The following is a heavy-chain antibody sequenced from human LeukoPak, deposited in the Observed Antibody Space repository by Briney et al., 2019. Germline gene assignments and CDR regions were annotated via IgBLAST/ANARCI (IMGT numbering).Heavy chain of an antibody. CDR2: IYYSGST. Sequence: SETLSLTCTVSGGSISSSTYYWGWIRQPPGKGLEWLGTIYYSGSTYYNPALKSRVTISVDTSKNQFSLKLSSVTATDTAVYYCTRPYYYDSSGSPDYWGQGTLVTVSS. J-gene: IGHJ4*02. V-gene: IGHV4-39*01. D-gene: IGHD3-22*01. CDR3: TRPYYYDSSGSPDY. CDR1: GGSISSSTYY.